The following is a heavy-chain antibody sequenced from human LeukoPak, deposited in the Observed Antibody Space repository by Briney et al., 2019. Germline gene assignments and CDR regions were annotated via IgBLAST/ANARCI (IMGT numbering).Heavy chain of an antibody. D-gene: IGHD6-19*01. J-gene: IGHJ4*02. Sequence: PGGSLRLSCAASGFTFSSYAMSRVRQAPGKGLEWVSAISGSGGSTYYADSVKGRFTISRDNSKNTLYLQMNSLRAEDTAVYYCAKVPVPYSSGWAHFDYWGQGTLVTVSS. CDR2: ISGSGGST. V-gene: IGHV3-23*01. CDR1: GFTFSSYA. CDR3: AKVPVPYSSGWAHFDY.